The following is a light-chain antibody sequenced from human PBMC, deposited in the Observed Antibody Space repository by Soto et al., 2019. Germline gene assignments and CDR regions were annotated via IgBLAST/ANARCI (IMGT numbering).Light chain of an antibody. J-gene: IGKJ2*01. Sequence: EIVLTQSPGTLSLSPGERATLSCRASQSVSSSYLAWYQQKPGQAPRLLIYGASSRATGIPDRFRGSASGTDLTVTISRLEPEDFAVYYCQRYGTSLYTFGQGTKLEIK. V-gene: IGKV3-20*01. CDR3: QRYGTSLYT. CDR2: GAS. CDR1: QSVSSSY.